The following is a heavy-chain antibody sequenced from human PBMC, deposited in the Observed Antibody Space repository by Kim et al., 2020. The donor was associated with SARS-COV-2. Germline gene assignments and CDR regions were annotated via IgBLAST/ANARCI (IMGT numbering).Heavy chain of an antibody. Sequence: SVKVSCKASGGTFSSYAISWVRQAPGQGLEWMGGIIPIFGTANYAQKFQGRVTITADESTSTAYMELSSLRSEDTAVYYCARDEPSGVRGVIALGYFQHWGQGTLVTVSS. D-gene: IGHD3-10*01. CDR2: IIPIFGTA. V-gene: IGHV1-69*13. CDR3: ARDEPSGVRGVIALGYFQH. J-gene: IGHJ1*01. CDR1: GGTFSSYA.